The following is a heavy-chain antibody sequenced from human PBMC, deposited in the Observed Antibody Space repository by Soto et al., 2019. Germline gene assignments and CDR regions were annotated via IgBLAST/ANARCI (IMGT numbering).Heavy chain of an antibody. D-gene: IGHD2-15*01. CDR1: GGSISSGGYY. J-gene: IGHJ4*01. CDR2: IYYSGSA. CDR3: ARGSVVAATLFDY. V-gene: IGHV4-31*03. Sequence: QVQLQESGPGLVKPSQTLSLTCTVSGGSISSGGYYWSWIRQHPGKGLEWIGYIYYSGSAYYNPSLKSRVTISVDTSKNQFSLKLSSVTAADTGVYYCARGSVVAATLFDYWGHGTLVTVSS.